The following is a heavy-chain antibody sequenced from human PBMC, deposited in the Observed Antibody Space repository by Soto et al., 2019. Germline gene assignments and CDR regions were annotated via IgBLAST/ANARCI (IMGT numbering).Heavy chain of an antibody. V-gene: IGHV1-18*01. CDR3: ARLNSGSPPGGFDP. D-gene: IGHD1-26*01. Sequence: ASVTVSCKASGYTFTSYGISWVRQAPGQGLEWMGWISAYNGNTNYAQKLQGRVTMTTDTSTSTAYMELRSLRSDDTAVYYCARLNSGSPPGGFDPWGQGALVTVSS. J-gene: IGHJ5*02. CDR1: GYTFTSYG. CDR2: ISAYNGNT.